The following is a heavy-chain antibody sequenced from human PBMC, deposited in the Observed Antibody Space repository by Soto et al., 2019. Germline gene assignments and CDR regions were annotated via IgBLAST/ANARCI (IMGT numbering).Heavy chain of an antibody. CDR1: GFTVSSNY. V-gene: IGHV3-53*01. CDR3: ARDCSGGSCYSIYYYGMDV. CDR2: IYSGGST. Sequence: GGSLRLSCAASGFTVSSNYMSWVRQAPGKGLEWVSVIYSGGSTYYADSVKGRFTISRDNSKNTLYLQMNSLRAEDTAVYYCARDCSGGSCYSIYYYGMDVWGHGTTVTV. D-gene: IGHD2-15*01. J-gene: IGHJ6*02.